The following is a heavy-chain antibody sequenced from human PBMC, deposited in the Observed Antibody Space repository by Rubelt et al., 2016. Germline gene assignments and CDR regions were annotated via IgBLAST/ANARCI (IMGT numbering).Heavy chain of an antibody. V-gene: IGHV1-2*02. CDR3: ARFAIGGHSSGYLFDY. Sequence: QVQLVQSGAEVKKPGASVKVSCKASGYTFTGYYMHWVRQAPGQGLEWMGWINPNSDCTNYAQKVQGRVTRTRDTSISTAYMELSRRGSDDTAVYYCARFAIGGHSSGYLFDYWGQGTLVTVSS. CDR1: GYTFTGYY. J-gene: IGHJ4*02. D-gene: IGHD3-22*01. CDR2: INPNSDCT.